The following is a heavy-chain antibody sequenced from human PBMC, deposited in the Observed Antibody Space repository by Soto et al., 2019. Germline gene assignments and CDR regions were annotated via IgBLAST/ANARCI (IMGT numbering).Heavy chain of an antibody. D-gene: IGHD2-15*01. J-gene: IGHJ6*02. Sequence: PGGSLRLSCAASGITFSSYAMRWFRQAPGKGLESVSVISESGGGTYYADSVKGRFTISRDNSKNTLYLQMNSLRAEDTAVYYCATLRILVDPTGWGQGTTVTVSS. CDR1: GITFSSYA. V-gene: IGHV3-23*01. CDR2: ISESGGGT. CDR3: ATLRILVDPTG.